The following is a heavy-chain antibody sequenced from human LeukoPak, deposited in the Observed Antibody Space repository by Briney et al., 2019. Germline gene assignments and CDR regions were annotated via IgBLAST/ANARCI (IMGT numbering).Heavy chain of an antibody. D-gene: IGHD2-2*02. Sequence: GGSLRLSCAASGFTFSSYAMHWVRQAPGKGLENVSAISSNGGSTYYANSVKGRFTISRDNSKNTLYLQMGSLRAEDMAVYYCARGSAILDYWGQGTLVTVSS. CDR3: ARGSAILDY. V-gene: IGHV3-64*01. J-gene: IGHJ4*02. CDR1: GFTFSSYA. CDR2: ISSNGGST.